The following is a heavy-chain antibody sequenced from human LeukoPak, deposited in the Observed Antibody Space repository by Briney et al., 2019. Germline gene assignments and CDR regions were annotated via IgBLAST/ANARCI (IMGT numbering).Heavy chain of an antibody. D-gene: IGHD3-10*01. V-gene: IGHV4-59*01. CDR1: GGSISSYY. CDR3: ARGQLGAYYYGMGV. J-gene: IGHJ6*02. CDR2: IYYSGNT. Sequence: SETLSLTCTVSGGSISSYYWSWIRQPPGKGLEWIGYIYYSGNTNYNPSLKSRVTISVDTSKNQFSLKLSSVTAADTAVYYCARGQLGAYYYGMGVWGQGTTVIVSS.